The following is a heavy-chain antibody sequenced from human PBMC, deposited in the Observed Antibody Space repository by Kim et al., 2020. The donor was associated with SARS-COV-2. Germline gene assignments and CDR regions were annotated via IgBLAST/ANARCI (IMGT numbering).Heavy chain of an antibody. CDR2: IIPIFGTA. D-gene: IGHD3-10*01. J-gene: IGHJ6*02. CDR3: ARALWFGELLYVYYYGMDV. CDR1: GGTFSSYA. V-gene: IGHV1-69*13. Sequence: SVKVSCKASGGTFSSYAISWVRQAPGQGIEWMGGIIPIFGTANYAQKFQGRVTITADESTSTAYMELSSLRSEDTAVYYCARALWFGELLYVYYYGMDVWGQGTTVTVSS.